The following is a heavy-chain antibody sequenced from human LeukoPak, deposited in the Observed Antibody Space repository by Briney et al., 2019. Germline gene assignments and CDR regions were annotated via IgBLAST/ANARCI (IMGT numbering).Heavy chain of an antibody. V-gene: IGHV1-24*01. J-gene: IGHJ5*02. D-gene: IGHD6-6*01. Sequence: ASVKVSCKVSGYTLTELSMHWVRQAPGKGLEWMGGFDPEDGETIYAQKFQGRVTMTEDTSTDTAYMELSSLRSDDTAVYYCATAPYIAARRWFDPWGQGTLVTVSS. CDR2: FDPEDGET. CDR1: GYTLTELS. CDR3: ATAPYIAARRWFDP.